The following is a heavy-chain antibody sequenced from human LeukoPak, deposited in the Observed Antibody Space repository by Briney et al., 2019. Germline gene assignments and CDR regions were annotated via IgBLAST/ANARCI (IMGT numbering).Heavy chain of an antibody. V-gene: IGHV1-69*06. J-gene: IGHJ4*02. CDR2: IIPIFGTA. CDR3: ARGRRYGRDSSWYDY. CDR1: GGTFSSYA. Sequence: SVKVSCKASGGTFSSYAISWVRQAPGQGLEWMGGIIPIFGTANYAQKFQGRVTITADKSTSTAYMELSSLRSEDTAVYYCARGRRYGRDSSWYDYWGQGTLVTVSS. D-gene: IGHD6-13*01.